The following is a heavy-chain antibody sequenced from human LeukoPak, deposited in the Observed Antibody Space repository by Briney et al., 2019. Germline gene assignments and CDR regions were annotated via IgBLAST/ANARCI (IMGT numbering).Heavy chain of an antibody. V-gene: IGHV3-23*01. CDR2: ITASGDST. Sequence: PGGSLRLSCAAAGFTFSSYAMSWFRQAPGKGLEWVSAITASGDSTYYLSSLKHRFTISRDNSKNTPFLQMNSRRADDTTAYYCAKSDLGFWTGYKRWGQGTLVTVSS. J-gene: IGHJ4*02. CDR1: GFTFSSYA. CDR3: AKSDLGFWTGYKR. D-gene: IGHD3/OR15-3a*01.